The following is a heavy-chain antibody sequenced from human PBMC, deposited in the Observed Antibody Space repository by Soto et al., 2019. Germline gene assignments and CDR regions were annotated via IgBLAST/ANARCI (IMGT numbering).Heavy chain of an antibody. CDR1: GGSISSGGYY. CDR3: ARDNLVGGYGDYVDY. J-gene: IGHJ4*02. Sequence: QVQLQESGPGLVKPSQTLSLTCTVSGGSISSGGYYWSWIRQHPGKGLEWIGYIYYSGSTYYNPSLNSRVTISVDTSKNQFSLKLSSVTAADTTVYYCARDNLVGGYGDYVDYWGQGTLVTVSS. V-gene: IGHV4-31*03. D-gene: IGHD4-17*01. CDR2: IYYSGST.